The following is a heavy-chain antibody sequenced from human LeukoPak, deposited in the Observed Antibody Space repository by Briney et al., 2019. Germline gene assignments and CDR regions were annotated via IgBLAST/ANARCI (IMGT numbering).Heavy chain of an antibody. Sequence: SETLSLTCTVSGGSISSSSYYWGWIRQPPGKGLEWIGSIYYSGSTYYNPSLKSQVTTSVDTSKNQFSLKLSSVTAADTAVYYCARHSHSSGWYLYAFDIWGQGTMVTVSS. CDR2: IYYSGST. V-gene: IGHV4-39*01. D-gene: IGHD6-19*01. CDR3: ARHSHSSGWYLYAFDI. J-gene: IGHJ3*02. CDR1: GGSISSSSYY.